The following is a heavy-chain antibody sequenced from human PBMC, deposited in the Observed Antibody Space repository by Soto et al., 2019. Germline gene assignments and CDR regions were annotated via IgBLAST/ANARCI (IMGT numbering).Heavy chain of an antibody. CDR3: AREGGDSSSPHDVFDI. CDR2: IYYSGST. J-gene: IGHJ3*02. Sequence: SEPLSLTCTVSGGSISSGGYSWSWIRQHPGKGVEWIGYIYYSGSTYYNPSLKSRVTISVDTSKNQFSLKLSSVTAADTAVYYGAREGGDSSSPHDVFDIWGQGTLVTVSS. CDR1: GGSISSGGYS. V-gene: IGHV4-31*03. D-gene: IGHD6-6*01.